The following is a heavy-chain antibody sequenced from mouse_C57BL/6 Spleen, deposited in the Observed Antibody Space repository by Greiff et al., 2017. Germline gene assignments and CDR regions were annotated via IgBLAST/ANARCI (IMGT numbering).Heavy chain of an antibody. V-gene: IGHV1-76*01. Sequence: VQLQQSGAELVRPGASVKLSCKASGYTFTDYYINWVKQRPGQGLEWIARIYPGSGNTYYNEKFKGKATLTAEKSSSTAYMQLSSLTSEDSAVYFCARIYYDYDYYAMDYWGQGTSVTVSS. CDR2: IYPGSGNT. CDR3: ARIYYDYDYYAMDY. CDR1: GYTFTDYY. J-gene: IGHJ4*01. D-gene: IGHD2-4*01.